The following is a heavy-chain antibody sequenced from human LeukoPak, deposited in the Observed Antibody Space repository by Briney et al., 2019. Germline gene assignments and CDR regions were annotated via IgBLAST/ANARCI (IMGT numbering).Heavy chain of an antibody. CDR3: AKDISGTTVGWFDP. D-gene: IGHD1-20*01. CDR1: GFSFSSYW. Sequence: GGSLRLSCAASGFSFSSYWMSWVRQAPGKGLEWVSAISGSGGSTYYADSVKGRFTISRDNSKNTLYLQMNSLRAEDTAVYYCAKDISGTTVGWFDPWGQGTLVTVPS. J-gene: IGHJ5*02. CDR2: ISGSGGST. V-gene: IGHV3-23*01.